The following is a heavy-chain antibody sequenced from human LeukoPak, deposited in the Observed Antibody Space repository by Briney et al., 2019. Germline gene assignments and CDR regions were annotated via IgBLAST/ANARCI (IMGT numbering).Heavy chain of an antibody. CDR1: GFPFSSPE. J-gene: IGHJ4*02. V-gene: IGHV3-48*03. D-gene: IGHD6-13*01. CDR2: FSSSYSPI. CDR3: APLPTGIGDY. Sequence: GGSLRHSCAAPGFPFSSPEMNWVRQAPGKGQERDQHFSSSYSPIYYAGSVKGRFTITRDNAKNLLYLQMNSPRAEDTAVYYCAPLPTGIGDYWGQGTLLTVSS.